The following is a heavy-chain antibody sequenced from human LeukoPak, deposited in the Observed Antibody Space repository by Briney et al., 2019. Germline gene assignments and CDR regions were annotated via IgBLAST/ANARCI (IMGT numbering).Heavy chain of an antibody. D-gene: IGHD3-10*01. CDR3: ARQRVLRWFGEG. J-gene: IGHJ4*02. CDR1: GGSISSSSYY. CDR2: IYYSGST. V-gene: IGHV4-39*01. Sequence: PSETLSLTCTVSGGSISSSSYYWGWIRQPPGKGLEWIGSIYYSGSTYYNPSFKSRVTISVGTSKNQFSLKLSSVTAADTAVYYCARQRVLRWFGEGGGQRTLVPVSS.